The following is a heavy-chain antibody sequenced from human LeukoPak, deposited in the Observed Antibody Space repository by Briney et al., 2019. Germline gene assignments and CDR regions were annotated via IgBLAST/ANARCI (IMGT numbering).Heavy chain of an antibody. J-gene: IGHJ3*01. V-gene: IGHV4-59*01. CDR2: IYYGGST. CDR3: SRGGARGSSAFDV. CDR1: GGSISSYY. Sequence: SETLSLTCTVSGGSISSYYWSWIRQPPGKGLAWIGYIYYGGSTDYNPSLKSRVTMSVDTSKNQFSLKLNSVTAADTAVYYCSRGGARGSSAFDVWGQGTMVIVSA. D-gene: IGHD3-10*01.